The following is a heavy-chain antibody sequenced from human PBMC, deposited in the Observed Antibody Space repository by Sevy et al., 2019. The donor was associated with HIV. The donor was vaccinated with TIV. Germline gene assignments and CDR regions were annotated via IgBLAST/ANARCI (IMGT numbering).Heavy chain of an antibody. CDR2: MNPNSGNT. CDR1: GYTFTSYD. CDR3: AKGYYGFWSGYYYGMDV. Sequence: ASVKVSCKASGYTFTSYDINWVRQATGQGLEWMGWMNPNSGNTGYAQKFQGRVIMTRNTSITTAYLELSGLKPEDTAVYYCAKGYYGFWSGYYYGMDVWGQGTTVTVSS. J-gene: IGHJ6*02. V-gene: IGHV1-8*01. D-gene: IGHD3-3*01.